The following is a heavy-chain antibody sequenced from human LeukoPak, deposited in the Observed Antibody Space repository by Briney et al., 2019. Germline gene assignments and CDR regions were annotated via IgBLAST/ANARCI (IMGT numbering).Heavy chain of an antibody. D-gene: IGHD2-15*01. Sequence: SETLSLTCTVSGGSISSYYWSWIRQPPGKGLEWIGRIYTSGSTNYNPSLKSRVTMSVDTSKNQFSLKLSSVTAADTAVYYCARGEGYCSGGSCYWWFDPWGQGTLVTVSS. CDR1: GGSISSYY. CDR2: IYTSGST. CDR3: ARGEGYCSGGSCYWWFDP. V-gene: IGHV4-4*07. J-gene: IGHJ5*02.